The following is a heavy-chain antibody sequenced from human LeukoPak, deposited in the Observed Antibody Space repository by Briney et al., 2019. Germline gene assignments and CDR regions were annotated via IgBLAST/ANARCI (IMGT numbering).Heavy chain of an antibody. V-gene: IGHV3-66*02. CDR1: GFTVSSNY. CDR3: ARQYTMIVVVDAFDI. CDR2: IYSGGST. D-gene: IGHD3-22*01. Sequence: GGSLRLSCAASGFTVSSNYMSWVRQAPGKGLEWVSVIYSGGSTYYADSVKGRFTISRDNSKNTLYLPMNSPRAEDTAVYYCARQYTMIVVVDAFDIWGQGTMVTVSS. J-gene: IGHJ3*02.